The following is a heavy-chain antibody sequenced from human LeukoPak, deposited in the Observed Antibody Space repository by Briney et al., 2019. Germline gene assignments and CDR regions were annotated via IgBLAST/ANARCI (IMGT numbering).Heavy chain of an antibody. V-gene: IGHV4-31*03. CDR3: ARAAGYDGANHFDY. Sequence: PSQTLSLTCTVSGGSISSGGYYLSWIRQHPGKGLEWIGYIYYSGSTYYNPSLKSRVTISVDTSKNQFSLKLSSVTAADTAVYYCARAAGYDGANHFDYWGQGTLVTVSS. CDR2: IYYSGST. D-gene: IGHD3-16*01. J-gene: IGHJ4*02. CDR1: GGSISSGGYY.